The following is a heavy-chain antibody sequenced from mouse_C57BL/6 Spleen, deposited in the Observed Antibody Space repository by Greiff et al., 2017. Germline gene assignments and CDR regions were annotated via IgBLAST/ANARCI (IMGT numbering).Heavy chain of an antibody. V-gene: IGHV14-3*01. CDR2: IDPANGNT. CDR3: ARGLTGTNYYAMDY. Sequence: VQLQQSVAELVRPGASVKLSCTASGFTIKNTYMHWVKQRPEQGLEWIGRIDPANGNTKYAPKFQGKATITADTSSNTAYLQLSSLTYEDTAIYYCARGLTGTNYYAMDYWGQGTSVTVSS. J-gene: IGHJ4*01. CDR1: GFTIKNTY. D-gene: IGHD4-1*01.